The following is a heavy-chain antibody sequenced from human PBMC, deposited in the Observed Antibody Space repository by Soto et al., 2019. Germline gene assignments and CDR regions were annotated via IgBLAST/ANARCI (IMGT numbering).Heavy chain of an antibody. Sequence: ETLSLTCTVSGGSISSYYWSWIRQPPGKGLEWIGYIYYSGRTNYNPSLKSRVTISVDTSKNQFSLKLSSVTAADTAVYYCASSWLVPFDIWGQGTMVTVSS. V-gene: IGHV4-59*01. CDR2: IYYSGRT. J-gene: IGHJ3*02. CDR1: GGSISSYY. CDR3: ASSWLVPFDI. D-gene: IGHD6-19*01.